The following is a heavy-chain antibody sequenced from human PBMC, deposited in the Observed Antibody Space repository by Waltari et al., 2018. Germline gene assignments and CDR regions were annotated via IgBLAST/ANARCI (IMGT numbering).Heavy chain of an antibody. CDR3: ARHDYGDFLFDY. Sequence: YWGWIRQPPGKGLEWIGSIYHSGSTYYNPSLKSRVTISVDTSKNQFSLKLSSVTAADTAVYYCARHDYGDFLFDYWGQGTLVTVSS. V-gene: IGHV4-38-2*01. D-gene: IGHD4-17*01. J-gene: IGHJ4*02. CDR2: IYHSGST. CDR1: Y.